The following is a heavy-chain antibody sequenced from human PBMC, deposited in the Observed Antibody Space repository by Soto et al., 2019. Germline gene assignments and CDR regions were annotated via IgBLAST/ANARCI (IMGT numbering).Heavy chain of an antibody. CDR2: IYFSGST. Sequence: QLQLQESGPGLVKPSQTLSLTCSVSGVSISSISYYWGWIRQPPGKGLEWVGTIYFSGSTFYNPTLTRRVTMSQDTPRIQFAPRLSSVAAAYAAVYYCARRGSYWGQGTLVTVSS. J-gene: IGHJ4*02. CDR1: GVSISSISYY. V-gene: IGHV4-39*01. CDR3: ARRGSY.